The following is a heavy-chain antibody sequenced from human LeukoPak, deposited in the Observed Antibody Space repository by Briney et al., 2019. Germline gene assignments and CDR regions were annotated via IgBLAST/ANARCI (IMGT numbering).Heavy chain of an antibody. Sequence: GESLKISXKGSGYSFTSYWIGWVLQMPGKGLEWMGIIYPGGSDTRYSPSFQGQVTISADKSISTAYLQWSSLKASDTAMYYCARQAGYCSSGSCYLRRHAFDIWGQGTMVTVSS. J-gene: IGHJ3*02. CDR3: ARQAGYCSSGSCYLRRHAFDI. D-gene: IGHD2-15*01. V-gene: IGHV5-51*01. CDR1: GYSFTSYW. CDR2: IYPGGSDT.